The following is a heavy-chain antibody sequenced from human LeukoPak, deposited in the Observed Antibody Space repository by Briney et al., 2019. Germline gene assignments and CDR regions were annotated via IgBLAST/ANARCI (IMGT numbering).Heavy chain of an antibody. CDR2: IRYDGSNK. CDR1: GFTFSSYG. CDR3: ARGKDDAFDI. Sequence: PGGSLRLSCAASGFTFSSYGMHWVRQAPGKGLEWVAFIRYDGSNKYYADSVKGRFTISRDNSKDTLYLQMNSLRAEDTAMYYCARGKDDAFDIWGQGTMVTVSS. J-gene: IGHJ3*02. V-gene: IGHV3-30*02.